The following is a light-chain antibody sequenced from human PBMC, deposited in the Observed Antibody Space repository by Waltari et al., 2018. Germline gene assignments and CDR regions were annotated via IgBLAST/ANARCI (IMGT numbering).Light chain of an antibody. V-gene: IGKV1-5*03. Sequence: DIQMTQSPSTMSASIGDRVTITCRASQSISSSLALYQQKPGKAPKLLIYKASTLETGVPSRFSGSESGTEFTLTISSLQPDDFATYYCQQYKTYSSFGQGTKVEI. CDR2: KAS. CDR1: QSISSS. CDR3: QQYKTYSS. J-gene: IGKJ1*01.